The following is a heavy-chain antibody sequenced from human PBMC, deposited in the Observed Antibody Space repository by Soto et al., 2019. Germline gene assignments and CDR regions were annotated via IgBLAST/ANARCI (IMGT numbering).Heavy chain of an antibody. CDR1: GFTFSNYA. V-gene: IGHV3-23*01. J-gene: IGHJ4*02. CDR2: ISGRGGNT. CDR3: AKAGCSGGTCYLYYFDY. D-gene: IGHD2-15*01. Sequence: LRLSCAASGFTFSNYAMSWVRQAPRKGLEWVSTISGRGGNTYYADSVKGRFTISRDNSRNTLYLQMDSLRVEDSAVYSCAKAGCSGGTCYLYYFDYWGQGALVTVSS.